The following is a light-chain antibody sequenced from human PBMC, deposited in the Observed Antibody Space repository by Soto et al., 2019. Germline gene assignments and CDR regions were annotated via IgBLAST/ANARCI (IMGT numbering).Light chain of an antibody. CDR1: QSVSSSY. V-gene: IGKV3-20*01. CDR3: QQYGSSFIT. J-gene: IGKJ5*01. Sequence: EIVLTQSPGTLSLSPGERATLSCRASQSVSSSYLAWYQQKPGQAPRLLIYGASSRATGIPDRFSGSGSGTDFTLTISRLEPEDFVVYYCQQYGSSFITFGQGTRLEI. CDR2: GAS.